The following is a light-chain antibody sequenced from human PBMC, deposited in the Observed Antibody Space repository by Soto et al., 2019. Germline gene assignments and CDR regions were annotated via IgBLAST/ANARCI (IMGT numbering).Light chain of an antibody. CDR2: EVN. CDR3: SSYAGRNIVL. V-gene: IGLV2-8*01. Sequence: QSALTQPPSASGSPGQSVTIACTGTSSDVGGYEYVSWYQQHPGKAPKLMIYEVNKRPSGVPDRFSGSKSGHTASLTVSGLQADDEADYFCSSYAGRNIVLFGGGTKLNVL. J-gene: IGLJ2*01. CDR1: SSDVGGYEY.